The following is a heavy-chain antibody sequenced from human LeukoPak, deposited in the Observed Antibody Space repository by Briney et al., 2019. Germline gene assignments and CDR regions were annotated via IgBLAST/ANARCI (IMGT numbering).Heavy chain of an antibody. CDR3: ARGSSIDFDY. CDR2: INHSGST. D-gene: IGHD2/OR15-2a*01. V-gene: IGHV4-34*01. J-gene: IGHJ4*02. CDR1: GGSFSGYY. Sequence: PSETLSLTCAVYGGSFSGYYWSWIRQPPGKGLEWIGEINHSGSTNYNPSLKSRVTMSLDTSTNQFSLKLSSVTAADTAVYYCARGSSIDFDYWGQGTLVTVSS.